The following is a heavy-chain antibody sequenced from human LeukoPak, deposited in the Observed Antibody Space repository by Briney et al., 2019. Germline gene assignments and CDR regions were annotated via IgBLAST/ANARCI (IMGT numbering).Heavy chain of an antibody. CDR3: ARQYDAYYYYYVYV. V-gene: IGHV4-38-2*01. D-gene: IGHD3-3*01. CDR2: LYHSDST. CDR1: GHSISNGYY. Sequence: SEPLSLTCAVSGHSISNGYYWVWIRQPPGKGLEWIGSLYHSDSTYYNPSLKSRVTMSVDTSKNQFSLKLSFVTAADTAVYYCARQYDAYYYYYVYVWGKGTTVTVSS. J-gene: IGHJ6*03.